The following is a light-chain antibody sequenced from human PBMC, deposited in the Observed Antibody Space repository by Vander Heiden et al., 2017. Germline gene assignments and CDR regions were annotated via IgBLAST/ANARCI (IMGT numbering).Light chain of an antibody. V-gene: IGLV2-11*01. CDR2: DVN. CDR3: CSYAGSSWV. CDR1: SSDVGGYNY. J-gene: IGLJ3*02. Sequence: PGPSVTISCTGTSSDVGGYNYVSWYQKHPGKAPKLIIYDVNKRPSGVPDRFSGSKSGNTASLTISGLQAEDEADFYCCSYAGSSWVFGGGTELTVL.